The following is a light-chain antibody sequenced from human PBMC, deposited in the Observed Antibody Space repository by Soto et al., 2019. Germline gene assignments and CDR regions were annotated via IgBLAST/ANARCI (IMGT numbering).Light chain of an antibody. V-gene: IGKV3-15*01. CDR1: QSVSSN. Sequence: ETVMTQSPATLSVSPGERATLSCRASQSVSSNLAWYQQRPGQAPRLLIYGASTRATGIPARFSGSGSGTEFTLSISSLQSEDFAFYYCQQYDNWPLYTFGQGTKLEIK. J-gene: IGKJ2*01. CDR3: QQYDNWPLYT. CDR2: GAS.